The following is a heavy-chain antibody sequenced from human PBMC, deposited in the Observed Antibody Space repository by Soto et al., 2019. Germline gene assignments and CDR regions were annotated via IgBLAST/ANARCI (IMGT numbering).Heavy chain of an antibody. CDR3: ASDQPIGRCEVAY. J-gene: IGHJ4*02. CDR2: ISYHSTNK. Sequence: QVQLVESGGGVVQPGTSLRLSCTASGFTFGQYPMQWVRQAPGKGLEWLAVISYHSTNKYYSDSVKGRFTISRDNSKNTLYLHMDSLATEDTAVYSCASDQPIGRCEVAYWGQGTVVAV. V-gene: IGHV3-30*04. CDR1: GFTFGQYP. D-gene: IGHD2-2*01.